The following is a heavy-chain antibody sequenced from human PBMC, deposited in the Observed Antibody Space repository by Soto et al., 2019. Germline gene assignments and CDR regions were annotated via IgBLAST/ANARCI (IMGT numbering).Heavy chain of an antibody. Sequence: PSEPLSLTCTVSGGSISSYYCSWLRQPPGKGLEWIGYLYYSGSTNNSPSLKSRVTISVDTSKNQFSLKLSSVTAADTAVYYCARVYCGGDCLFDYWGQGTLVTVSS. V-gene: IGHV4-59*01. CDR1: GGSISSYY. D-gene: IGHD2-21*02. J-gene: IGHJ4*02. CDR3: ARVYCGGDCLFDY. CDR2: LYYSGST.